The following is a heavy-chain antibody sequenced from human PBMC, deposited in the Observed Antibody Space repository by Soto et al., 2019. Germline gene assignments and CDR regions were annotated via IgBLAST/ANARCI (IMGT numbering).Heavy chain of an antibody. D-gene: IGHD3-10*01. CDR2: IYDSGST. V-gene: IGHV4-30-4*01. Sequence: QVQLQESGPGLVKPSQTLSLTCTVSGGSISSGDYYWSWIRQPPGKGLEWIGYIYDSGSTYYNPSLQSRVTISVDTSKNQFSLKLSAVTAADTAVYYCARRPMVRGPYYYYYGMDVWGQGTTVTVSS. CDR3: ARRPMVRGPYYYYYGMDV. CDR1: GGSISSGDYY. J-gene: IGHJ6*02.